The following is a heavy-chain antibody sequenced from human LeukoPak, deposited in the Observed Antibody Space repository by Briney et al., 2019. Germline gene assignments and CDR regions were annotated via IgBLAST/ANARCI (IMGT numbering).Heavy chain of an antibody. J-gene: IGHJ4*02. D-gene: IGHD3-9*01. V-gene: IGHV3-30*18. CDR3: AKLGFVLRYFDWLWGGAIDY. Sequence: GGSLRLSCAASRFTFSSYGMHWVRQAPGKGLEWVAVISYDGSNKYYADSVKGRFTISRDNSKNTLYLQMNSLRAEDTAVYYCAKLGFVLRYFDWLWGGAIDYWGQGTLVTVSS. CDR2: ISYDGSNK. CDR1: RFTFSSYG.